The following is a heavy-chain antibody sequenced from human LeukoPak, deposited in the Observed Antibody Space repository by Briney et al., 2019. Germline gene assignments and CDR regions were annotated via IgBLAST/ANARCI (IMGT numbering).Heavy chain of an antibody. CDR1: GFTFSSYW. J-gene: IGHJ6*03. D-gene: IGHD3-9*01. CDR3: ARDYDILTEGDYYYYYMDV. Sequence: GGSLRLSCAASGFTFSSYWMSWVRQAPGKGLEWVANIKQDGSEKYYVDSVKGRFTISRDNAKNSLYLQMNSLRAGDTAVYYCARDYDILTEGDYYYYYMDVWGKGTTVTVSS. V-gene: IGHV3-7*01. CDR2: IKQDGSEK.